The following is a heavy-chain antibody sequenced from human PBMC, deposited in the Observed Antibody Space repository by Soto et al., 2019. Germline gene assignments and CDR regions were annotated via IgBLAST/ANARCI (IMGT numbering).Heavy chain of an antibody. J-gene: IGHJ3*02. CDR2: ISSSSSYI. D-gene: IGHD5-18*01. V-gene: IGHV3-21*01. CDR3: ARDIGERGYSYGYNDAFDI. Sequence: GGSLRLSCAASGFTFSSYSMNWVRQAPGKGLEWVSSISSSSSYIYYAASVKGRFTISRDNAKNSLYLQMNSLRAEDTAVYYCARDIGERGYSYGYNDAFDIWGQGTMVTVSS. CDR1: GFTFSSYS.